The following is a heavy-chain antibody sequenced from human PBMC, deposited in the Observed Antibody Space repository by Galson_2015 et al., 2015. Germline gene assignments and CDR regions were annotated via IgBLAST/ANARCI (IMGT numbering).Heavy chain of an antibody. CDR1: GFTFSSYA. Sequence: SLRLSCAASGFTFSSYAMHWVRQAPGKGLEWVAVISYDGSNKYYADSVKGRFTISRDNSKNTLYLQMNSLRAEDTAVYYCAKGRGSGRSLYYFDYWGQGTLVTVSS. CDR3: AKGRGSGRSLYYFDY. V-gene: IGHV3-30-3*01. D-gene: IGHD3-10*01. J-gene: IGHJ4*02. CDR2: ISYDGSNK.